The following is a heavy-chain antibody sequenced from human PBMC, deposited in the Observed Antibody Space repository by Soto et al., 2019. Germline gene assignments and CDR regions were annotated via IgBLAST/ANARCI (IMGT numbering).Heavy chain of an antibody. D-gene: IGHD3-22*01. J-gene: IGHJ5*02. CDR3: ARKRGHYYDSSGYVFGGFDP. CDR1: GYTFTSYG. CDR2: ISAYNGNT. V-gene: IGHV1-18*01. Sequence: GASVKVSCKASGYTFTSYGISWVRQAPGQGLEWMGWISAYNGNTNYAQKLQGRVTMTTDTSTSTAYMELRSLRSDDTAVYYCARKRGHYYDSSGYVFGGFDPWGQGTLVTVSS.